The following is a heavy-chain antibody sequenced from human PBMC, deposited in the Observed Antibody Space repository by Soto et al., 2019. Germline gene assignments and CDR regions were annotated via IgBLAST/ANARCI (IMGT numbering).Heavy chain of an antibody. D-gene: IGHD5-18*01. V-gene: IGHV4-59*12. Sequence: PSETLSLTCTVSDGSIGSDYWSWIRQPPGKGLEWLGNIDYIGNTNYNPSLKSRVTMSIDTSKNQFSLNLTSVTAADTAVYYCARAGGYSSGYNWFDPWGQGTLVTVSS. CDR1: DGSIGSDY. CDR3: ARAGGYSSGYNWFDP. J-gene: IGHJ5*02. CDR2: IDYIGNT.